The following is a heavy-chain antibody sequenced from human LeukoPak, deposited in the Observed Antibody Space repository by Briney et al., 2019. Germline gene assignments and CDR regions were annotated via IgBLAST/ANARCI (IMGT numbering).Heavy chain of an antibody. CDR3: ARGYYYDSSVAY. CDR1: GFTFSTFG. D-gene: IGHD3-22*01. Sequence: GGSLRLSCAASGFTFSTFGFNWVRQAPGKGLEWVSSISHSSIYISYADSVKGRFTISRDNARNSVYLQMDSLRVEDTAVHYCARGYYYDSSVAYWGQGTLVTVSS. V-gene: IGHV3-21*01. CDR2: ISHSSIYI. J-gene: IGHJ4*02.